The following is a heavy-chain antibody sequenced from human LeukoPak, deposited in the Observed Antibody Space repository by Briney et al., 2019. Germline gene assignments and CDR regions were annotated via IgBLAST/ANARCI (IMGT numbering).Heavy chain of an antibody. D-gene: IGHD2-8*01. CDR3: ARGPNHYYYMDF. Sequence: ASVKVSCKASGYSFSGYYIHWVRQAPGQGLEWMGWINPDGGVTKSAQNFQGRVTMTRDKSINTVYMELSGLTSDDTALYYCARGPNHYYYMDFWGTGTTVSVSS. J-gene: IGHJ6*03. CDR2: INPDGGVT. CDR1: GYSFSGYY. V-gene: IGHV1-2*02.